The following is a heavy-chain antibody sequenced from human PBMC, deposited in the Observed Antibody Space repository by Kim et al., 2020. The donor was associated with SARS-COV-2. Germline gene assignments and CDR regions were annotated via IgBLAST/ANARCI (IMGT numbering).Heavy chain of an antibody. CDR3: AREALVGATEGTGYFYYGMDV. CDR1: GGSISSYY. CDR2: IYYSGST. D-gene: IGHD1-26*01. J-gene: IGHJ6*02. V-gene: IGHV4-59*01. Sequence: SETLSLTCTVSGGSISSYYWSWIRQPPGKGLEWIGYIYYSGSTNYNPSLKSRVTISVDTSKNQFSLKLSSVTAADTAVYYCAREALVGATEGTGYFYYGMDVWGQGTTVTVSS.